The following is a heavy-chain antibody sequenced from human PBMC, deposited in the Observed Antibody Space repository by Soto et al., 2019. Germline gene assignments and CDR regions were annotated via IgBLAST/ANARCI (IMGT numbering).Heavy chain of an antibody. V-gene: IGHV3-23*01. Sequence: EVQLLESGGGLVQPGGSLRLSCADSRFTFSNYAMSWVRQAPGKGLEWVSGMSGSGARTFYADSVKGRFTISRDNSKNTLYLQMVSLRAEDTAVYYWVTDQGWMLLAEGYWGEGTLGCVSS. CDR2: MSGSGART. D-gene: IGHD2-8*01. J-gene: IGHJ4*02. CDR1: RFTFSNYA. CDR3: VTDQGWMLLAEGY.